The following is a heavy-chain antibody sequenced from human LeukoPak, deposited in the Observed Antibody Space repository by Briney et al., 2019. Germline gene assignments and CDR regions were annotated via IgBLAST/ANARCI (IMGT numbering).Heavy chain of an antibody. CDR2: IYYSGST. D-gene: IGHD3-10*01. J-gene: IGHJ5*02. Sequence: PSQTLSLTCTVSGGSISSGGYYWSWIRQHPGKGQEWIGYIYYSGSTYYNPSLKSRVTISVDTSKNQFSLKLSSVTAADTAVYYCARGVWFGELFSNWFDPWGQGTLVTVSS. CDR1: GGSISSGGYY. CDR3: ARGVWFGELFSNWFDP. V-gene: IGHV4-31*03.